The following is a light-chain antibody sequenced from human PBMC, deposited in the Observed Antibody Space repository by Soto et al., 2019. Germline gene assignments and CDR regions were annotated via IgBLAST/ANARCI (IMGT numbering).Light chain of an antibody. CDR2: DAS. Sequence: EIVLTQSPATLSLYPGERATLSCRASQSVSSYLAWYQQKPGHAPRLLIYDASNRATGIPARFSGSGSGTDFTLTISSLEPEDFAVYYCQQSSNWPGTFGQGTKVEIK. CDR1: QSVSSY. V-gene: IGKV3-11*01. CDR3: QQSSNWPGT. J-gene: IGKJ1*01.